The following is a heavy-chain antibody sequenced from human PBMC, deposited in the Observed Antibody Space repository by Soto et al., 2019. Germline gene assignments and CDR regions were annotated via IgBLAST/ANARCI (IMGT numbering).Heavy chain of an antibody. J-gene: IGHJ6*02. Sequence: QVQLVQSGAEVKKPGSSVKVSCKASGGTFSGYAISWVRQAPGQGLEWMGGIIPIFGTANYAQKFQGRVTITADESTSTAYMELSSLRSEDTAVYYCARSRITMVRGEIYYYYGMDVWGQGTTVTVSS. CDR1: GGTFSGYA. D-gene: IGHD3-10*01. CDR2: IIPIFGTA. V-gene: IGHV1-69*01. CDR3: ARSRITMVRGEIYYYYGMDV.